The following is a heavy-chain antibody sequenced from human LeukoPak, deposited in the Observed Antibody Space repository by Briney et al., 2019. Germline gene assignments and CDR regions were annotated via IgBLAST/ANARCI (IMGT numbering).Heavy chain of an antibody. V-gene: IGHV3-23*01. D-gene: IGHD4-17*01. J-gene: IGHJ6*03. CDR2: ISGRGDST. CDR3: ARDRAVTIDYSYYYMDV. CDR1: GFTFSTYA. Sequence: GGSLRLSCAASGFTFSTYAMTWVRQAPGKGLQWVSVISGRGDSTYYADSVKGRFSISRDNSKNTLYLQMNRLSAEDTAVYYCARDRAVTIDYSYYYMDVWGKGTTVTVSS.